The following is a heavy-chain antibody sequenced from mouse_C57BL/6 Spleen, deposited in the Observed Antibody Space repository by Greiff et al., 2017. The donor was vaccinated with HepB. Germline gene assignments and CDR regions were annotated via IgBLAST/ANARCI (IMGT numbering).Heavy chain of an antibody. J-gene: IGHJ4*01. CDR1: GYTFTSYW. CDR2: IDPSDSET. D-gene: IGHD2-1*01. CDR3: AREASYYGNYLYAMDY. V-gene: IGHV1-52*01. Sequence: QVQLQQPGAELVRPGSSVKLSCKASGYTFTSYWMHWVKQRPIQGLEWIGNIDPSDSETHYNQKFKDKATLTVDKSSSTAYMQLSSLTSEDSAVYYCAREASYYGNYLYAMDYWGQGTSVTVSS.